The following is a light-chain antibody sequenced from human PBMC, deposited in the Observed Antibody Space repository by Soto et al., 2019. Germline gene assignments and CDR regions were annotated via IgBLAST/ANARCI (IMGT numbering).Light chain of an antibody. CDR2: WAS. V-gene: IGKV4-1*01. CDR3: QQYYSTPRT. CDR1: QSVIHTSNNKSY. Sequence: DIVMTQSQDSLAVSLGERATINCKSSQSVIHTSNNKSYLAWYQQKPGQPPELLLYWASARESGVPDRFSGSGSGTDFTLTISSLQAEDVAVYYCQQYYSTPRTFGQGTKVEIK. J-gene: IGKJ2*01.